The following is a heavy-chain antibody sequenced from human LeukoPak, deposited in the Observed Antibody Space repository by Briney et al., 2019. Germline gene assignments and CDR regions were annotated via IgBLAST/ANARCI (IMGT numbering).Heavy chain of an antibody. V-gene: IGHV1-69*05. CDR1: GGTFSSYA. Sequence: ASVTVSCKASGGTFSSYAISWVRQAPGQGLEWMGGIIPIFGTANYAQEFQGRVTITTDESTSTAYMELSSLRSEDTAVYYCARDTTPYYYYDSSGYYYWGQGTLVTVSS. CDR2: IIPIFGTA. CDR3: ARDTTPYYYYDSSGYYY. D-gene: IGHD3-22*01. J-gene: IGHJ4*02.